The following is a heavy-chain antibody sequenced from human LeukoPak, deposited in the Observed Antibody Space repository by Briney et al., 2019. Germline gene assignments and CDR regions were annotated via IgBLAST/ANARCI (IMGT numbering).Heavy chain of an antibody. J-gene: IGHJ3*02. Sequence: GGSLRLSCAASGFTVSSNYMSWVRQAPGKGLEWVSIIYRGGNTYYADSVKGRFTISRDNSKNTLYFQMDSLRAEDTAVYYCARQYCSSTSCNGAFDIWGQGTMVTVSS. CDR2: IYRGGNT. D-gene: IGHD2-2*01. V-gene: IGHV3-53*01. CDR1: GFTVSSNY. CDR3: ARQYCSSTSCNGAFDI.